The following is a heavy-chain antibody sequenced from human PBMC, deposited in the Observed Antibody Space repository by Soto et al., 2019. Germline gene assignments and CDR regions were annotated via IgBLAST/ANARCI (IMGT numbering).Heavy chain of an antibody. V-gene: IGHV3-7*01. J-gene: IGHJ4*02. D-gene: IGHD6-19*01. CDR2: IKQDGSEK. Sequence: EVQLVESGGGLVQPGGSLRLSCAASGFTFSSYWMSWVRQAPGKGLEWVANIKQDGSEKYYVDSVKGRFTISRDNAKNSLYLQMNSLRAEDTAVYYCARDFAVSPVAGVLYDYWGQGTLVTVSS. CDR1: GFTFSSYW. CDR3: ARDFAVSPVAGVLYDY.